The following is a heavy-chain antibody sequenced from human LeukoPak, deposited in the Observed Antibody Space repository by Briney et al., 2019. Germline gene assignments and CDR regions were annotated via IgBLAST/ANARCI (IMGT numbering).Heavy chain of an antibody. J-gene: IGHJ4*02. V-gene: IGHV3-23*01. D-gene: IGHD1-26*01. CDR2: FSDSGGNT. CDR3: AKSPGRSRQGSDY. Sequence: PGGSLRLSCAASGFTFSSYAMSWVRQAPGKGLEWVSGFSDSGGNTYYADSVKGRFTISRDNSKNTLYLHMNSLRAEDTAVYYCAKSPGRSRQGSDYWGQGTLVTVSS. CDR1: GFTFSSYA.